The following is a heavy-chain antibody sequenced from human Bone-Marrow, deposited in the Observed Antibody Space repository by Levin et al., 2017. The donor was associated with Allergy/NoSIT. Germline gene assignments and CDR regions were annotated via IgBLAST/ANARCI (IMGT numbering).Heavy chain of an antibody. J-gene: IGHJ3*02. CDR2: IYSGGST. V-gene: IGHV3-53*01. D-gene: IGHD6-13*01. CDR3: ARDGRTTRGYSRHDAFDI. Sequence: GGSLRLSCAASGFTVSSNYMSWVRQAPGKGLEWVSVIYSGGSTYYADSVKGRFTISRDNSKNTLYLQMNSLRAEDTAVYYCARDGRTTRGYSRHDAFDIWGQGTMVTVSS. CDR1: GFTVSSNY.